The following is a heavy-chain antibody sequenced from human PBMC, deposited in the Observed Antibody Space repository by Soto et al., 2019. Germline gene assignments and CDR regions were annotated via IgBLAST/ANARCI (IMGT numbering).Heavy chain of an antibody. CDR2: IYHSGST. J-gene: IGHJ4*02. D-gene: IGHD2-8*01. Sequence: QLQLQESGSGLVKPSQTLSLTCAVSGGYISSVGYSWSWIRQPPGKGLEWIGYIYHSGSTYYNPSLKSRVTISVERSKNQFALKLGAVTAANTAVYYCARILRVYGNFDYWGQGTMVTVSS. CDR1: GGYISSVGYS. CDR3: ARILRVYGNFDY. V-gene: IGHV4-30-2*01.